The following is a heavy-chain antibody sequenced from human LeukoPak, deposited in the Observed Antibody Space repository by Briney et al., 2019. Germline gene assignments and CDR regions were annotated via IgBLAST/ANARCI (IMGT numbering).Heavy chain of an antibody. Sequence: PGGSLRLSCAASGFTFSNYGMNWVRQAPGKGLEWVTFIRFDGTTKNYADSVKGRFTISRDNSKNTLYLQMNSLRAEDTAVYHCAKDRPRYYYDSNVGYWGQGTLVTVSS. CDR3: AKDRPRYYYDSNVGY. CDR1: GFTFSNYG. D-gene: IGHD3-22*01. CDR2: IRFDGTTK. V-gene: IGHV3-30*02. J-gene: IGHJ4*02.